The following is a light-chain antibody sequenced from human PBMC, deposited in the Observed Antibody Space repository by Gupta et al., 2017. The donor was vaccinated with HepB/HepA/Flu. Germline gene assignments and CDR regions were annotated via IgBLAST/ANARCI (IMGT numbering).Light chain of an antibody. CDR1: HVSSGW. Sequence: DIQMIQSPSSVSASVGDTVTITCRASHVSSGWLAWYQQKTGKAPKPLIDAASSLHGGGPPRCGGSGAGTDVSPPISNLQPEDASTYYCRQASIVSLTFGGGTKVEIK. CDR2: AAS. CDR3: RQASIVSLT. J-gene: IGKJ4*01. V-gene: IGKV1-12*01.